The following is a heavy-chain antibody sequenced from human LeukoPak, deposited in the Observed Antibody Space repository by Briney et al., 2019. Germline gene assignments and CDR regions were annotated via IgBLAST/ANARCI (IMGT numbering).Heavy chain of an antibody. CDR1: GDSISNNNW. V-gene: IGHV4-4*02. J-gene: IGHJ5*02. Sequence: SETLSLTCVVSGDSISNNNWWSWVRQSAGKGLEWIGEVYHSGDTNYNPSLKSRVTMSVDKSKNQFSLKLSSVTAADTAVYYCARETDPNWFDPWGQGTLVTVSS. CDR2: VYHSGDT. CDR3: ARETDPNWFDP.